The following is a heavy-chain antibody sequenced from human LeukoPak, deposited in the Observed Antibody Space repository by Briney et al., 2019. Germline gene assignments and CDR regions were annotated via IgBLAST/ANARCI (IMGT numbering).Heavy chain of an antibody. D-gene: IGHD5-18*01. CDR3: TTEYSVFAFDI. J-gene: IGHJ3*02. CDR2: VKRKSAGGTI. Sequence: GGSLRLSCVGSGFIFSDAWLNWVRQAPGKGLEWLGRVKRKSAGGTIDYAAPVKGRFTISRDDSIDTVSLQMNSLTTEDTAMYYCTTEYSVFAFDIWGHGTMVTVSS. CDR1: GFIFSDAW. V-gene: IGHV3-15*01.